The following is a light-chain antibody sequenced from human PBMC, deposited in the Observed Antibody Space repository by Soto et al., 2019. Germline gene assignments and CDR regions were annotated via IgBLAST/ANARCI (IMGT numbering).Light chain of an antibody. J-gene: IGKJ2*01. CDR1: QRILYSSNNKSY. V-gene: IGKV4-1*01. Sequence: DIVMTQSPDSLAVYLGERATIHCKSSQRILYSSNNKSYLAWYQQKPGQPPKLLIYWASTRESGVPDRFSGGGSGTDFTLTISSLQAEDVAIYYCQQYYSTPNTFGQGTKLEIK. CDR2: WAS. CDR3: QQYYSTPNT.